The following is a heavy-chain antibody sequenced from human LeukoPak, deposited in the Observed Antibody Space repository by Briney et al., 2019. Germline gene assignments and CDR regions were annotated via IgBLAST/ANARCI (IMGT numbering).Heavy chain of an antibody. CDR3: ANDRYDSYKYYFDD. Sequence: GGSLRLSCAASGFTFSSYAMSWVRQAPGKGLEWVSAISGSGDSTYYGDSVKGRFTISRDNSKNTLYLQMNGLRAEDTAIYYCANDRYDSYKYYFDDWGQGTLVTVSS. D-gene: IGHD3-22*01. J-gene: IGHJ4*02. CDR2: ISGSGDST. V-gene: IGHV3-23*01. CDR1: GFTFSSYA.